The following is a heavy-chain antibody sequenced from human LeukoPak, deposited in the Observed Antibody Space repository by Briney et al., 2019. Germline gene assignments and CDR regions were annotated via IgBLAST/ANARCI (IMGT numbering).Heavy chain of an antibody. V-gene: IGHV4-59*01. CDR2: IYYSGST. D-gene: IGHD3-9*01. CDR3: ARSRYFDWLYIFDY. J-gene: IGHJ4*02. CDR1: GGSISSYY. Sequence: SETLSLTCTVSGGSISSYYWSWIRQPPGKGLEWIGYIYYSGSTNYNPSLKSRVTISVDTSKNQFSLKLSSVTAADTAVYYCARSRYFDWLYIFDYWGQRTLVTVSS.